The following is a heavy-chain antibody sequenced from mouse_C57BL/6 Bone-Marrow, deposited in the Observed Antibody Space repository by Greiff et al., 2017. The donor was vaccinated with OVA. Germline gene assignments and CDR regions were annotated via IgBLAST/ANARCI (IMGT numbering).Heavy chain of an antibody. CDR1: GFTFSSYG. V-gene: IGHV5-6*01. CDR3: ARDDAMDY. Sequence: EVQGVESGGDLVKPGGSLKLSCAASGFTFSSYGMSWVRQTPDKRLEWVATISSGGSYTYYPDSVKGRFTISRDNAKNTLYLQMSSLKSEDTAMYYCARDDAMDYWGQGTSVTVSS. CDR2: ISSGGSYT. J-gene: IGHJ4*01.